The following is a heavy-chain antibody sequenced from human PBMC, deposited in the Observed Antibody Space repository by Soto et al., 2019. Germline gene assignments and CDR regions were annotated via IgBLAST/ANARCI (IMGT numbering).Heavy chain of an antibody. Sequence: QVQLQESGPGLVKPSETLSLTCTVYGGSISSYYWCWIRQPPGKGLEWIGYIYYSGSTNYNPSLKSRVTRSVDTYNYQCSLKLSSVSAADTAVYYCARDPGGDYDILTGYSGFDFWGQGTIVTVSS. CDR2: IYYSGST. CDR1: GGSISSYY. V-gene: IGHV4-59*01. CDR3: ARDPGGDYDILTGYSGFDF. J-gene: IGHJ4*02. D-gene: IGHD3-9*01.